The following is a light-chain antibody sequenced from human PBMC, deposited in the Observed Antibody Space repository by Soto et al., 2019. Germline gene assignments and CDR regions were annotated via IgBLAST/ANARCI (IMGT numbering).Light chain of an antibody. CDR2: GAA. Sequence: EIVMTQSPATLSVSLGDRATLSCRASQSVFSSLAWYQQKPGQAPRLLIYGAATRATGIPARFSGSGSGTEFTITISSLLFEDFAFYYCRQYHNWPAFGQGTKVEIK. CDR3: RQYHNWPA. V-gene: IGKV3-15*01. CDR1: QSVFSS. J-gene: IGKJ1*01.